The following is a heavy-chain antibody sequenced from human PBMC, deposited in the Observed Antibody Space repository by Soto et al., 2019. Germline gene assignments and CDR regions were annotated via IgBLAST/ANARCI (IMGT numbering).Heavy chain of an antibody. CDR3: ARKVPRYYYGMDV. CDR1: GFTFSSYE. V-gene: IGHV3-48*03. J-gene: IGHJ6*02. Sequence: GGSLRLSYAASGFTFSSYEMNWVRQAPGKGLEWVSYISSSGSTIYYADSVKGRFTISRDNAKNSLYLQMNSLRAEDTAVYYCARKVPRYYYGMDVWGQGTTVTVSS. CDR2: ISSSGSTI.